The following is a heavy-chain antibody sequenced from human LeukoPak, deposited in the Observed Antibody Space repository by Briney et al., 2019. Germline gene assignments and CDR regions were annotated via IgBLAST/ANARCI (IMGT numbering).Heavy chain of an antibody. Sequence: SETLSLTCTVSGGSISSGGYYWSWIRQHPGKGLEWIGYIYYSGSTYYNPSLKSRVTISVDTSKNQFSLKLSSVTAADTAVYYCAREWSTGQIAAAGSDDAFDIWGQGTVVSVSS. J-gene: IGHJ3*02. V-gene: IGHV4-31*03. CDR3: AREWSTGQIAAAGSDDAFDI. D-gene: IGHD6-13*01. CDR1: GGSISSGGYY. CDR2: IYYSGST.